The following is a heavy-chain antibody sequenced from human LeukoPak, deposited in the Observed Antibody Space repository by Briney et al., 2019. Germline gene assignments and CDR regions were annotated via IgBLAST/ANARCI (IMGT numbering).Heavy chain of an antibody. CDR1: GFTFRNFA. V-gene: IGHV3-23*01. Sequence: GGSLRLSCAASGFTFRNFAMSWVRQAPGKGLQWVSSISDSGDSTYYADSVKGRFTISRDNSKNTLYLQMNSLRAEDTAVYYCAKGGGERGGWSPSDSGGQGTLVTVS. D-gene: IGHD6-19*01. CDR3: AKGGGERGGWSPSDS. CDR2: ISDSGDST. J-gene: IGHJ4*02.